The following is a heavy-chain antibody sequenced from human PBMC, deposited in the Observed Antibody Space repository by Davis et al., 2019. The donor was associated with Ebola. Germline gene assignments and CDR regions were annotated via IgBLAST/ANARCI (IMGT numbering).Heavy chain of an antibody. CDR1: GFTFSSYG. J-gene: IGHJ6*04. V-gene: IGHV3-30*18. D-gene: IGHD6-6*01. CDR3: AKDSYSSSSSEMFYYYYGMDV. CDR2: ISYDGGNK. Sequence: GESLKISCAASGFTFSSYGMHWVRQAPGKGLEWVAVISYDGGNKYYADSVKGRFTISRDNSKNTLYLQMNSLRAEDTAVYYCAKDSYSSSSSEMFYYYYGMDVWGKGTTVTVSS.